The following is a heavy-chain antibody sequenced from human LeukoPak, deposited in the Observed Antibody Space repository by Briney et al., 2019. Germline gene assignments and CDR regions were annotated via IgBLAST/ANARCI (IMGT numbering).Heavy chain of an antibody. J-gene: IGHJ6*03. CDR3: ARVGRGSGYSRYYYYYYMDV. CDR1: GGYISSGGYY. Sequence: PSETLSLTCTVSGGYISSGGYYWSWIRQHPGKGLEWIGYIYYSGSTYYNPSLKSRVTISVDTPKNQFSLKLSSVTAADTAVYYCARVGRGSGYSRYYYYYYMDVWGKGTTVTVSS. CDR2: IYYSGST. D-gene: IGHD3-3*01. V-gene: IGHV4-31*03.